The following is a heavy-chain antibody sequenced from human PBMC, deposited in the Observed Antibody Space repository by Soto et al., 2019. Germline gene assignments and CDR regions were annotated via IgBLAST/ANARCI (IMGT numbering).Heavy chain of an antibody. CDR1: GYTFTSYD. V-gene: IGHV1-8*01. CDR2: MNPNSGNT. D-gene: IGHD2-8*01. J-gene: IGHJ3*02. Sequence: VSVKVSCKAAGYTFTSYDINWVRQATGQGLERMGWMNPNSGNTGYAQKFQGRVTMTRNTSISTAYMELSSLRSEDTAVYYCARKIRLGYCTNGVCYNGDDAFDIWGQGTMVT. CDR3: ARKIRLGYCTNGVCYNGDDAFDI.